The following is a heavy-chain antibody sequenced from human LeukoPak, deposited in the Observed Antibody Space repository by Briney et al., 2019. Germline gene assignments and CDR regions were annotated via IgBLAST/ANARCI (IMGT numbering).Heavy chain of an antibody. CDR3: ARESGHDSSGYYYDY. V-gene: IGHV3-11*04. D-gene: IGHD3-22*01. Sequence: SGGSLRLSRAPSGFTFSDYYMTWIRQAPGKGLEWVSYISSSGSTIYYADSVKGRFTISRDNAKNSLYLQMNSLRAEDTAVYYCARESGHDSSGYYYDYWGQGTLVTVSS. J-gene: IGHJ4*02. CDR2: ISSSGSTI. CDR1: GFTFSDYY.